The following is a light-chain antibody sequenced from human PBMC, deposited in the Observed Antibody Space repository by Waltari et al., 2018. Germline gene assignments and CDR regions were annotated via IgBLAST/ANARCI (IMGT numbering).Light chain of an antibody. V-gene: IGLV3-21*04. CDR3: QVWDSSSDPPHV. Sequence: SYVLTQPPSVSVAPGETARISCGGNISSKSLHWYQQKPGQAPVLVIYYETVRPSGFHDRFRDSSSQATATLTTRRVEAGDEADYYGQVWDSSSDPPHVFGTGTKVTV. J-gene: IGLJ1*01. CDR1: ISSKS. CDR2: YET.